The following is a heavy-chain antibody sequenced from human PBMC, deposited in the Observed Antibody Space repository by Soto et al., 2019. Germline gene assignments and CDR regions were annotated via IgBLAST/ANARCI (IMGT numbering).Heavy chain of an antibody. CDR2: ISSSSSTI. D-gene: IGHD3-3*01. V-gene: IGHV3-48*02. CDR3: AREPDDFWNGLGSMDV. CDR1: GFTFSTYS. Sequence: EVQLMESGGGLVQPGGSLRLSCAASGFTFSTYSMNWVRQAPGKGLEWVSYISSSSSTIYYADSVKGRFTISRDNARNSLYLQMNSLGDEDTAVYYCAREPDDFWNGLGSMDVWGQGTTVTVSS. J-gene: IGHJ6*02.